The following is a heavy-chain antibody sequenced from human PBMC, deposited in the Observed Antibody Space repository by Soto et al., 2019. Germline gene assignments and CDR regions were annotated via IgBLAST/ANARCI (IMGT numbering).Heavy chain of an antibody. CDR2: INPDGSAT. CDR3: ARDGGGS. Sequence: EVQLVESGGGLVQPGGSLRLSCAASGFTFRNYWMHWVRRLPGKGLVWVSRINPDGSATNYADSVKGRFTVSRDNARNMPYLQMNRLRAEDTAVYYCARDGGGSWGQGILVTVSS. J-gene: IGHJ5*02. D-gene: IGHD2-15*01. CDR1: GFTFRNYW. V-gene: IGHV3-74*01.